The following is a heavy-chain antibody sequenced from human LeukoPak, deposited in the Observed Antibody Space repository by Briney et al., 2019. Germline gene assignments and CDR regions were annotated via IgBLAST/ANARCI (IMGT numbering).Heavy chain of an antibody. CDR3: AVPFGGVIGGDY. V-gene: IGHV1-69*05. J-gene: IGHJ4*02. D-gene: IGHD3-16*02. Sequence: SVKVSCKASGGTFSSYAISWVRQAPGQGLEWMGGIIPIFGTANYAQKFQGRVTITTDESTSTAYMELSSLRSENTAVYYCAVPFGGVIGGDYWGQGTLVTVSS. CDR2: IIPIFGTA. CDR1: GGTFSSYA.